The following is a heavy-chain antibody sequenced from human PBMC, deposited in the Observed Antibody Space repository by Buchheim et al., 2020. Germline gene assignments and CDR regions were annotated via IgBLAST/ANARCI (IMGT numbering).Heavy chain of an antibody. CDR2: INHSGSA. CDR1: GGSFSGYY. Sequence: QVQLQQWGAGLLKPSETLFLTCAVYGGSFSGYYRSWIRQPPGKGLEWIGEINHSGSANYNPSLKSRVTMSVDTSKNQFSPKLNSVTAADTAVYYCARGGDIVVVVAADNWFDPWGQGTL. CDR3: ARGGDIVVVVAADNWFDP. D-gene: IGHD2-15*01. V-gene: IGHV4-34*01. J-gene: IGHJ5*02.